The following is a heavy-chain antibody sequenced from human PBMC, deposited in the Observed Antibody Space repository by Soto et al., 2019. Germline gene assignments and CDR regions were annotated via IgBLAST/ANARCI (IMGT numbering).Heavy chain of an antibody. Sequence: QVQLVQSGAEVKKPGSSVKVSCKASGGTFSSYAISWVRQAPGQGLGWVGGITPIFGTANYAQKFQGRATITAENSTITAYMALSSASSEDTAVYYCTRRVGYGSGSHMDYWGQGTLVTVSS. CDR2: ITPIFGTA. J-gene: IGHJ4*02. D-gene: IGHD3-10*01. CDR1: GGTFSSYA. CDR3: TRRVGYGSGSHMDY. V-gene: IGHV1-69*06.